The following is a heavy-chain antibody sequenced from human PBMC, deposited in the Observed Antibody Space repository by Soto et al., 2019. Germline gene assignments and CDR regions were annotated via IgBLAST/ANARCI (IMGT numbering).Heavy chain of an antibody. D-gene: IGHD1-1*01. V-gene: IGHV4-30-2*01. Sequence: TLSLTCAVSGGSISSGGYSWSWIRQPPGKGLEWIGYIYHSGSTYYNPSLKSRVTISVDRSKNQFSLKLRSVTAADTAVYYCVRDGTKTLRDWFDPWGQGISVTV. CDR3: VRDGTKTLRDWFDP. CDR2: IYHSGST. J-gene: IGHJ5*02. CDR1: GGSISSGGYS.